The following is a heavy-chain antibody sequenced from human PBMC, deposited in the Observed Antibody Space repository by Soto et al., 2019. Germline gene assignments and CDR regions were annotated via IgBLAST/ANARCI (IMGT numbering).Heavy chain of an antibody. CDR2: ISDDGSNK. Sequence: GGSLRLSCAASGFTFSSYGMHWVRQAPGKGLEWVAVISDDGSNKYYADSVKGRFTISRDNSKNTLYLQMNSLRAEDTAVYYCAKIIAVATYWGQGTLVTVSS. D-gene: IGHD6-19*01. J-gene: IGHJ4*02. CDR3: AKIIAVATY. CDR1: GFTFSSYG. V-gene: IGHV3-30*18.